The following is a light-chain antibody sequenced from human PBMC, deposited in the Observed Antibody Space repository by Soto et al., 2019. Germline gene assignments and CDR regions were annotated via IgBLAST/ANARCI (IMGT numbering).Light chain of an antibody. Sequence: EIVLTQSPGTLSLSPGERATLSCRASQSVSSSYLAWYQQKPGQAPRLLIYGASSRATGIPDRFSGDGSGIDFSLTISRLEPEDFAVYYCQQYDRSPLTFGPGTKVEIK. J-gene: IGKJ3*01. V-gene: IGKV3-20*01. CDR3: QQYDRSPLT. CDR2: GAS. CDR1: QSVSSSY.